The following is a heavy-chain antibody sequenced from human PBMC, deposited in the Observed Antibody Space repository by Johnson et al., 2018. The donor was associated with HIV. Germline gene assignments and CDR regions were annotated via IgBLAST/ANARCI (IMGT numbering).Heavy chain of an antibody. CDR2: ISYDGNNK. V-gene: IGHV3-30*04. CDR1: GFTFSSYA. J-gene: IGHJ3*02. D-gene: IGHD2-2*01. CDR3: ARDGGYCSSTSCFRHWASAFDI. Sequence: QVLLVESGGGLVQPGGSLRLSCAASGFTFSSYAMHWVRQAPGKGLEWVAVISYDGNNKYYADSVKGRFTISRDNSKNTLYLQMNSLRAEDTAVYYCARDGGYCSSTSCFRHWASAFDIWGQGTMVTVS.